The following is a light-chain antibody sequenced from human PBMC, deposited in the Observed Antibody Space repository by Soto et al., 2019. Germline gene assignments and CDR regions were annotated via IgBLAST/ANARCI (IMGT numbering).Light chain of an antibody. CDR2: DAS. V-gene: IGKV3-11*01. Sequence: GRKAILSCKGGQSVSSYLAWYQQKPGQAPRLLIYDASNRATGIPARFSGSGFGIHFTHSSCSVVPEDFVLYCCQQRRKWRPKPTFRGGTRLEIK. CDR1: QSVSSY. CDR3: QQRRKWRPKPT. J-gene: IGKJ5*01.